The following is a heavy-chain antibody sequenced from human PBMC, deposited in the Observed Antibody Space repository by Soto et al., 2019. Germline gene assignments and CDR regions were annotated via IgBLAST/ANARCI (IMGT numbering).Heavy chain of an antibody. CDR3: ARLRPIAARHPRSRWFDP. Sequence: PSETLCLTWAVYGGSFSGYYCSWIRQPPGKGLEWIGEINHSGSTNYNPSLKSRVTISVDTSKNQFSLKLSSVTAADTAVYYCARLRPIAARHPRSRWFDPWGQGTLVTVSS. CDR2: INHSGST. CDR1: GGSFSGYY. V-gene: IGHV4-34*01. D-gene: IGHD6-6*01. J-gene: IGHJ5*02.